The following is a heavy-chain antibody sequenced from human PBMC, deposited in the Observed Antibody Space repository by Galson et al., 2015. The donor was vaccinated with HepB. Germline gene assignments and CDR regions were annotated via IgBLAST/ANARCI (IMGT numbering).Heavy chain of an antibody. V-gene: IGHV3-23*01. CDR1: GFAPSNYG. CDR2: FGTSGDKT. Sequence: SLRLSCAASGFAPSNYGMNWVRQAPGKGLEWVSGFGTSGDKTSYADSVKGRFTISRDNSRNTLYLQMNSLRAEDTAVYYCAKRLFVPTDCWGQGTLVTVSS. CDR3: AKRLFVPTDC. J-gene: IGHJ4*02.